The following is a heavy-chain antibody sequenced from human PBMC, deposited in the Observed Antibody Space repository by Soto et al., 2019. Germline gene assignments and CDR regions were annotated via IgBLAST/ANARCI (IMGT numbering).Heavy chain of an antibody. J-gene: IGHJ4*02. CDR2: INHSGST. CDR3: ARGWLRRIDY. CDR1: GGSFSGYY. V-gene: IGHV4-34*01. D-gene: IGHD5-12*01. Sequence: PSETLSLTCAVYGGSFSGYYWSWIRQPPGKGLEWIGEINHSGSTNYNPSLKSRVTISVDTSKNQFSLKLSSVTAADTAVYYCARGWLRRIDYWGQGTLVTVSS.